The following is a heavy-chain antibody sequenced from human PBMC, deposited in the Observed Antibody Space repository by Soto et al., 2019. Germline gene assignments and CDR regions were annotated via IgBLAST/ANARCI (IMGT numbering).Heavy chain of an antibody. CDR2: IDPSDSQT. Sequence: GESLKISCKGSGYSFAGYWITWVRQKPGKGLEWMGRIDPSDSQTYYSPSFRGHVTISVTKSITTVFLQWSSLRASDTAVYYCAKDEGLYRFGYWGQGTLVTVSS. V-gene: IGHV5-10-1*01. J-gene: IGHJ4*02. CDR1: GYSFAGYW. CDR3: AKDEGLYRFGY. D-gene: IGHD3-16*01.